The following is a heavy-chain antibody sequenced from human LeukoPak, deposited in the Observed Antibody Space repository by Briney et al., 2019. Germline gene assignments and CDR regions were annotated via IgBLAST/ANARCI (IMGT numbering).Heavy chain of an antibody. CDR2: MNPNSGNT. Sequence: EASVKVSCKASAYTSTSYDINWVRQATGQGLEWMGWMNPNSGNTGYAQKFQGRVTMTRNTSISTAYMELSSLRSEDTAVYYCARGAPGSYCSGGSCPYFDYWGQGTLISVSS. CDR3: ARGAPGSYCSGGSCPYFDY. CDR1: AYTSTSYD. V-gene: IGHV1-8*01. J-gene: IGHJ4*02. D-gene: IGHD2-15*01.